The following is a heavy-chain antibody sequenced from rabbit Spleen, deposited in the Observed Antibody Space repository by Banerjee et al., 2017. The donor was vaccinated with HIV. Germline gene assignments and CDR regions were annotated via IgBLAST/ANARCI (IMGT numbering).Heavy chain of an antibody. V-gene: IGHV1S40*01. CDR2: IFAGSTGTI. CDR1: GFSSSSVYW. J-gene: IGHJ6*01. D-gene: IGHD4-1*01. Sequence: QSLEESGGDLVKPGASLTLTCTASGFSSSSVYWIYWVRQAPGKGLEWIGTIFAGSTGTIDYASWAKGRFTISSDNAQNTVDLQMNSLTAADTATYFCARYYIFYGMDLWGPGPWSPS. CDR3: ARYYIFYGMDL.